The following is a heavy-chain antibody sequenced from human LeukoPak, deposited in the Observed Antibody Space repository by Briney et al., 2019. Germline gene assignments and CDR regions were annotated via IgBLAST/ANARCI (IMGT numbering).Heavy chain of an antibody. J-gene: IGHJ4*02. CDR2: ISSDSSNI. V-gene: IGHV3-48*01. Sequence: GGSLRLSCAVSGFTFISYSMNWVRQAPGKGLEWVSYISSDSSNIYYADSVNGRFTISRDNAKNSLYLQMNSLRAEDTAVYYCARDFHVRNYDIGGYSYWGQGTLVTVSS. D-gene: IGHD3-22*01. CDR3: ARDFHVRNYDIGGYSY. CDR1: GFTFISYS.